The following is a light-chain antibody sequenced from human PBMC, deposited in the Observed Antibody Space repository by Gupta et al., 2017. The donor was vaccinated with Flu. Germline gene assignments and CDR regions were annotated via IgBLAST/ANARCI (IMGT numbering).Light chain of an antibody. Sequence: EIVLTQSPASLSLSPGERATLSCRASQSVSSYLAWYQQKPGQAPKLLIYESSNRATGIPGRFSGSGSGTDFTRTISSVEPEDFAVYYFQQRSYFGGGTKVEIK. J-gene: IGKJ4*01. CDR2: ESS. CDR3: QQRSY. CDR1: QSVSSY. V-gene: IGKV3-11*01.